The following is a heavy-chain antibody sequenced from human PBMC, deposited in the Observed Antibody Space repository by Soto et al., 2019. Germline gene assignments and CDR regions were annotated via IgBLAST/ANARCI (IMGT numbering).Heavy chain of an antibody. CDR1: GGSVNSPNW. Sequence: QVQLQQSGPGLVKPSGTLSLTCAVSGGSVNSPNWWNWVRQPPGKGLEWIGEMHHSGSSNYNASLKSRLTLTVDKSKNELSLNLNSVTAADTAVYYCGRANPSGDPIDSWGQGTLVTVSS. J-gene: IGHJ4*02. CDR2: MHHSGSS. V-gene: IGHV4-4*02. CDR3: GRANPSGDPIDS. D-gene: IGHD6-19*01.